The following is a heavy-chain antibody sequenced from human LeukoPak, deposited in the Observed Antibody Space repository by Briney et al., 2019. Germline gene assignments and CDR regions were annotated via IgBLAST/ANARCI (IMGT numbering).Heavy chain of an antibody. Sequence: TGGSLRLSCAASGFTVSSNYMSWVRQAPGKGLEWVSAISGSGGSTYYADYVKGRFSISRDNSKNTLYLQMNSLRAEDTAVYYCANRNYHDRSGYYFYYYFDYWGQGTLVTVSS. CDR1: GFTVSSNY. J-gene: IGHJ4*02. V-gene: IGHV3-23*01. CDR3: ANRNYHDRSGYYFYYYFDY. CDR2: ISGSGGST. D-gene: IGHD3-22*01.